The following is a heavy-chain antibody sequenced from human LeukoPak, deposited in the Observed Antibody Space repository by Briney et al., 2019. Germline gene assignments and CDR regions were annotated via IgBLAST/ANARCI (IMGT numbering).Heavy chain of an antibody. CDR2: ISYDGSNK. D-gene: IGHD2-15*01. CDR3: AKGRGYCSGGSCQGGLDY. Sequence: GRSLSLSCAASGFTFSSYGMHWVRQAPGKGLEWVAVISYDGSNKYYADSVKGRFTISRDNSKNTLYLQMNSLRAEDTAVYYCAKGRGYCSGGSCQGGLDYWGQGTLVTVSS. V-gene: IGHV3-30*18. J-gene: IGHJ4*02. CDR1: GFTFSSYG.